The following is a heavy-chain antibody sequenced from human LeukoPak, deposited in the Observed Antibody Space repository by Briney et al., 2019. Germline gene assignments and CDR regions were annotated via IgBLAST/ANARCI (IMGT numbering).Heavy chain of an antibody. Sequence: PSETLSLTCAVYGGSFSGYYWSWVRQAPGKGLEWVGRIKSKTDGGTTDYAAPVKGRFTITRDDSKNTLYLQMNSLKTEDTAVYYCTTEWGAFDIWGQGTMVTVSS. V-gene: IGHV3-15*01. CDR3: TTEWGAFDI. CDR1: GGSFSGYY. J-gene: IGHJ3*02. CDR2: IKSKTDGGTT. D-gene: IGHD1-26*01.